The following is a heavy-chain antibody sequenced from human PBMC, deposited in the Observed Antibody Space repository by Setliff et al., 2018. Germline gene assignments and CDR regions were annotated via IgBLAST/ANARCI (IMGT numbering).Heavy chain of an antibody. D-gene: IGHD2-2*01. Sequence: ASVKVSCKASGYTFTGYYMHWVRQAPGQGLEWMGWINPNSGGTNYAQKFQGWVTMTRDTSISTAYMELSRLRSDDTAVYYCARDRGYCSSTSCYDGFDPWGQGTLVTVPS. V-gene: IGHV1-2*04. J-gene: IGHJ5*02. CDR2: INPNSGGT. CDR3: ARDRGYCSSTSCYDGFDP. CDR1: GYTFTGYY.